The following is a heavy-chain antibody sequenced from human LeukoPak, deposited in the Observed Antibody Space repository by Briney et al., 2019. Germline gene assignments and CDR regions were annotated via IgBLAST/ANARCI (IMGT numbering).Heavy chain of an antibody. J-gene: IGHJ4*02. CDR2: INHSGST. CDR1: YY. Sequence: YYWRWIRQPPGKGGEWIGEINHSGSTNYNPSLKSRVTISVDTSKNQFSLKLSSVTAADTAVYYCARVYYYDSSGYVDYWGQGTLVTVSS. CDR3: ARVYYYDSSGYVDY. D-gene: IGHD3-22*01. V-gene: IGHV4-34*01.